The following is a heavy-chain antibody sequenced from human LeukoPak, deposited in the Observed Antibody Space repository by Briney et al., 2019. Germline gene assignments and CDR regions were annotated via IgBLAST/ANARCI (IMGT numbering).Heavy chain of an antibody. V-gene: IGHV3-30*18. CDR2: ISYDGSNK. Sequence: GRSLRHSCAASGFTFSSYGMHWVRQAPGKGLEWVAVISYDGSNKYYADSVKGRFTISRDNSKNTLYLQMNSLRAEDTALYYCAKASDPEYFDNWGQGTLVTVSS. CDR3: AKASDPEYFDN. CDR1: GFTFSSYG. J-gene: IGHJ4*02.